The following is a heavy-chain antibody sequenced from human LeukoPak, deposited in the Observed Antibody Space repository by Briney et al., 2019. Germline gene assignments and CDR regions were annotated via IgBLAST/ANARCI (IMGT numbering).Heavy chain of an antibody. CDR1: GFTFRSYW. J-gene: IGHJ4*02. CDR2: IKEDGSEK. Sequence: GGSLRLSCAASGFTFRSYWMSWVRQAPGKGLEWVANIKEDGSEKYFVDSVKGRFTISRDNAKNSLYLQMNSLRAEDTAVYYCARDYPYYYDGMWYCDYWGQGTLVSVSS. D-gene: IGHD3-22*01. CDR3: ARDYPYYYDGMWYCDY. V-gene: IGHV3-7*01.